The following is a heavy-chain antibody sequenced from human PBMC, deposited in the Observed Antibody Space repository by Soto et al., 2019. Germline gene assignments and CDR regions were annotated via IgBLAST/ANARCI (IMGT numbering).Heavy chain of an antibody. D-gene: IGHD2-8*01. V-gene: IGHV4-4*02. CDR1: GGSLSSSNW. Sequence: QVHLQQSGPGLVNPSGTLSLTCAVSGGSLSSSNWWSWFRKPPGQTLEWLGELFYSGSTKYNPSLSSRVTISADQSNYVFSLRLTSVTAADTAMYYCVHHGVVPYYHDVWGQGVLVTVAS. J-gene: IGHJ4*02. CDR3: VHHGVVPYYHDV. CDR2: LFYSGST.